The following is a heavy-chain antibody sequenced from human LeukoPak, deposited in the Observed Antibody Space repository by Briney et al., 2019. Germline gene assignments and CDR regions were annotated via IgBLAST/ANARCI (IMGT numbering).Heavy chain of an antibody. Sequence: SETLSLTCSVSGNSIGTTYYWGVIRQPPGKGLEWIAAIYYTGTTYYKPSLKSRVTMSVDTSKNQFSLKLSSVTAADTAVYYCARGGGLQTPEFDYWGQGTLVTVSS. CDR3: ARGGGLQTPEFDY. CDR2: IYYTGTT. V-gene: IGHV4-39*07. CDR1: GNSIGTTYY. D-gene: IGHD4-11*01. J-gene: IGHJ4*02.